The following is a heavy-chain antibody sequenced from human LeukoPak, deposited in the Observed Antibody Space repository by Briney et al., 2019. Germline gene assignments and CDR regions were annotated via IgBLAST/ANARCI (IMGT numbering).Heavy chain of an antibody. V-gene: IGHV1-69*13. D-gene: IGHD6-19*01. CDR3: ARELAVAGSCFDY. Sequence: ASVKVSCKASGGTFSSYAISWVRQAPGQGLEWMGGIIPIFGTANYAQKFQGRVTITADESTSIAYMELSSLRSEDTAVYYCARELAVAGSCFDYWGQGTLVTVSS. CDR1: GGTFSSYA. CDR2: IIPIFGTA. J-gene: IGHJ4*02.